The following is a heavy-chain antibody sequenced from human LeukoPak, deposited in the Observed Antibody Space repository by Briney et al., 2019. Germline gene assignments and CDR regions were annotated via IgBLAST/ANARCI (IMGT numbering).Heavy chain of an antibody. D-gene: IGHD5-18*01. CDR3: ARGTAMINSIFDY. CDR1: GGSISSYY. CDR2: IYYSGST. Sequence: PSETLSLTCTVSGGSISSYYWSWIRQPPGKGLEWIGYIYYSGSTNYNPSLKSRVTISVDTSKNQFSLKLSSVTAADTAVYYCARGTAMINSIFDYWGQGTLVTVSS. V-gene: IGHV4-59*01. J-gene: IGHJ4*02.